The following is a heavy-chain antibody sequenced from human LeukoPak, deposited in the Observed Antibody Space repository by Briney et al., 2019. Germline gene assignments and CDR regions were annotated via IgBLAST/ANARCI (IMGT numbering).Heavy chain of an antibody. J-gene: IGHJ4*02. CDR2: ISYDGSNK. D-gene: IGHD3-3*01. V-gene: IGHV3-30*03. CDR3: ARDPAKFWSGHDY. CDR1: GFTFSSYG. Sequence: GGSLRLSGTASGFTFSSYGMHWVRKAPGKGLEWVAVISYDGSNKYYADSVKGRFTISRDNSKNTLYVQMNSLRAEDTAVYYCARDPAKFWSGHDYWGQGTLVTVSS.